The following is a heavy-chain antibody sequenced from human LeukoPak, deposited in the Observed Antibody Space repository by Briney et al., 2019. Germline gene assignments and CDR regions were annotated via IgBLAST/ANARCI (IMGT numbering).Heavy chain of an antibody. CDR2: IYPADSDT. Sequence: GESLKISCKGSGYSFTNYWIGWVRQMPGKGLEWMGIIYPADSDTRYSPSFQGQVTISADKSISTAYLQWSSLKASDTAMYYCARARTLVTTDFDYWGQGTLVTVSS. CDR3: ARARTLVTTDFDY. CDR1: GYSFTNYW. J-gene: IGHJ4*02. V-gene: IGHV5-51*01. D-gene: IGHD4-23*01.